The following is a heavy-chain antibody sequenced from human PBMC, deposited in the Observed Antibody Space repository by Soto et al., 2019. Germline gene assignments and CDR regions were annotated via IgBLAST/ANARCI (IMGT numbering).Heavy chain of an antibody. Sequence: LSLTCAVYGKSLSGYYWSWIRQPPGKALEWIGEIKHSGNTNYSPSLKSRVTISVDTSKNQLFLNLSSVTAADTAMYYCARHHVRGRTIAGAAEFWGQGTLVTVSS. CDR2: IKHSGNT. D-gene: IGHD1-26*01. CDR1: GKSLSGYY. V-gene: IGHV4-34*01. CDR3: ARHHVRGRTIAGAAEF. J-gene: IGHJ4*02.